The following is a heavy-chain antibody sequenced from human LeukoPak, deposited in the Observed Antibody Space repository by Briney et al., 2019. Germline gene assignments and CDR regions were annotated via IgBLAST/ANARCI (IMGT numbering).Heavy chain of an antibody. CDR1: GYTFTGYY. CDR3: AREDSDREQLGDY. Sequence: ASVKVSCKASGYTFTGYYMHWVRQPPGQGLEWLGWINPNSGGTNYAQKFQGWVTMTRDTSISTAYMELSRLRSDDTAVYYCAREDSDREQLGDYWGQGTLVTVSS. CDR2: INPNSGGT. V-gene: IGHV1-2*04. J-gene: IGHJ4*02. D-gene: IGHD5-18*01.